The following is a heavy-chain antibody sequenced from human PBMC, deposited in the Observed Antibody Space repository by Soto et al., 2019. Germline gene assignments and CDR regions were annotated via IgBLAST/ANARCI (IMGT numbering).Heavy chain of an antibody. D-gene: IGHD3-22*01. J-gene: IGHJ5*01. CDR1: GGSFSGHS. CDR2: INHSGRV. CDR3: STRAYDTNDYYRFDP. V-gene: IGHV4-34*01. Sequence: QVQLQQWGAGLLKPSETLSLTCAVYGGSFSGHSWTWIRQSPGKGLEWIGDINHSGRVNYSPSLKSRVTISLDTSKNQFSLTLSAVTAADTAMYYCSTRAYDTNDYYRFDPWGQGTLVTVSS.